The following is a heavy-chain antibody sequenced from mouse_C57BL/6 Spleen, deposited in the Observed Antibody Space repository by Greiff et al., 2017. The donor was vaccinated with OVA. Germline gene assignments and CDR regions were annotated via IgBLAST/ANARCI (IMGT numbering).Heavy chain of an antibody. D-gene: IGHD2-1*01. CDR3: ARRAPYGNYGAMDY. Sequence: QVQLQQPGAELVMPGASVKLSCKASGYTFTSYWMHWVKQRPGQGLAWIGEIDPSDSYTNYNQKFKGKSTLTVDKSSSTAYMQRISRTSEDSAVDYCARRAPYGNYGAMDYWGQGTSVTVSS. V-gene: IGHV1-69*01. CDR1: GYTFTSYW. J-gene: IGHJ4*01. CDR2: IDPSDSYT.